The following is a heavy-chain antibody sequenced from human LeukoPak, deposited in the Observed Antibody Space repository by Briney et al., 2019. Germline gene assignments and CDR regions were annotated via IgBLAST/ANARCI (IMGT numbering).Heavy chain of an antibody. CDR2: IYYSGST. Sequence: SQTLSLTCTVSGASIRSGDYYWSWIRQPPGKGLEWIGYIYYSGSTYYNPSLKSRVIISADTSKNQFSLKLSSVTAADTAVYYCARVPGRSPGDDAFDIWGQGTMVTVSS. CDR3: ARVPGRSPGDDAFDI. CDR1: GASIRSGDYY. V-gene: IGHV4-30-4*01. J-gene: IGHJ3*02. D-gene: IGHD1-26*01.